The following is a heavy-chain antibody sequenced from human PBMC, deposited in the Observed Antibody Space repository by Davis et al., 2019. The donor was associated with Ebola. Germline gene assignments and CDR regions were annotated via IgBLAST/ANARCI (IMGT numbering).Heavy chain of an antibody. Sequence: GESLKIFCAASGFTFRNNAMSWVRQAPGKGLEWVSAISASGSRTYYADSVRGRFTVSRDNSKNTVYLQMNSLGAEDTAVYYCAKEPLVGDYGVDVWGQGTTVTVSS. D-gene: IGHD6-6*01. CDR3: AKEPLVGDYGVDV. CDR1: GFTFRNNA. J-gene: IGHJ6*02. V-gene: IGHV3-23*01. CDR2: ISASGSRT.